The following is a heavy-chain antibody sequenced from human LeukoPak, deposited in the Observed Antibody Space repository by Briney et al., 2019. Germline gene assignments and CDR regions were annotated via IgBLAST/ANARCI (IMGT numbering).Heavy chain of an antibody. CDR2: FYASGST. J-gene: IGHJ4*02. CDR1: GGSITIGSYY. CDR3: ASDYYVQYYFDY. D-gene: IGHD3-10*02. V-gene: IGHV4-61*02. Sequence: SETLSLTCSVSGGSITIGSYYWSWIRQPAGKGLEWIGRFYASGSTNYTPSLKSRVTISVDTSRNEFSLKLSSVTAADTAVYYCASDYYVQYYFDYWGQGTLVTVSS.